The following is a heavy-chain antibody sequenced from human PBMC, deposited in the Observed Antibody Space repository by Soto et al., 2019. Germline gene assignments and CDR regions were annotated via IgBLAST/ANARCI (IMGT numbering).Heavy chain of an antibody. J-gene: IGHJ3*02. CDR1: GGSISSSSYY. Sequence: QLQLQESGPGLVKPSETLSLTCTVSGGSISSSSYYWGWIRQPPGKGLEWIGSIYYSGSTYYNPSLQSRVTISVDTSKNQFSLKLSSVTAADTAVYYCARAAHIYNDAFDIWGQGTMVTVSS. CDR2: IYYSGST. D-gene: IGHD1-1*01. V-gene: IGHV4-39*01. CDR3: ARAAHIYNDAFDI.